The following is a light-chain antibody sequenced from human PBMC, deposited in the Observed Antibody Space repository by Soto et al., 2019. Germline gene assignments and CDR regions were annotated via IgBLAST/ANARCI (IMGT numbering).Light chain of an antibody. CDR3: SSYTTGNTRQIV. J-gene: IGLJ1*01. CDR1: SSDVCGYNY. Sequence: QSVLTQPASVSRPPGQSITISCTGTSSDVCGYNYVSWYQHHPGKAPKLMIYDVSNRPSGVSNRFSGSKSGNTASLTISGLQPEDEADYYCSSYTTGNTRQIVFGTGTKVTVL. V-gene: IGLV2-14*03. CDR2: DVS.